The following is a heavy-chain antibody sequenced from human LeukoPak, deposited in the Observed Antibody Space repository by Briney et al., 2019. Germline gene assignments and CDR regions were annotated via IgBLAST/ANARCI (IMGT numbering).Heavy chain of an antibody. CDR3: ARDPHSYSGYDRFDY. V-gene: IGHV3-74*01. D-gene: IGHD5-12*01. CDR2: INSDGTST. Sequence: PGGSLSLSCAASGFTFSSLWMHWVRQGPGKGLVWVSRINSDGTSTNYADSVRGRFTISRDNAKNTLYPQMNSLRAEDTAVYYCARDPHSYSGYDRFDYWGQGTLVTVSS. CDR1: GFTFSSLW. J-gene: IGHJ4*02.